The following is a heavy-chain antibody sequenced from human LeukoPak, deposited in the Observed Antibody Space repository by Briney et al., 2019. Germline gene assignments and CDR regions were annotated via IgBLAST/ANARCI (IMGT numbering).Heavy chain of an antibody. V-gene: IGHV4-61*01. D-gene: IGHD5-18*01. Sequence: SETLSLTCTVSGGSVSSGSYYWSWIRQPPGKGLEWIGYIYYSGSTNYNPSLKSRVTISVDTSKNQFSLKLSSVTAADTAVYHCAREAMYSYGNSFDYWGQGTLVTVSS. CDR3: AREAMYSYGNSFDY. CDR1: GGSVSSGSYY. J-gene: IGHJ4*02. CDR2: IYYSGST.